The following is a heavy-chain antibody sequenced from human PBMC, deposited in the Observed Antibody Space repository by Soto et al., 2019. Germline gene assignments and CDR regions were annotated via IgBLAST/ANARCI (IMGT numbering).Heavy chain of an antibody. V-gene: IGHV3-21*01. D-gene: IGHD2-2*01. CDR3: VRDQMGGYCSSTSCPQFDL. Sequence: EVQLVESGGGLVKPGGSLRLSCAASGFTFSSYSMNWVRQAPGKGLEWVASMTSSSSYIYYADSVKGRFTISRDNARNSLYLQMNSLRAEVTAVYYCVRDQMGGYCSSTSCPQFDLWGQGTLVTVSS. J-gene: IGHJ5*02. CDR2: MTSSSSYI. CDR1: GFTFSSYS.